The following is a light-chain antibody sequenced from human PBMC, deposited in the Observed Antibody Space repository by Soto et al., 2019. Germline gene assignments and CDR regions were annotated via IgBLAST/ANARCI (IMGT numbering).Light chain of an antibody. CDR3: LQYNDYPRT. CDR2: ATS. Sequence: DIQMTQSPSSLSASVGDRVTITCRASQGGRNDLGWYQQKPGKAPKRLIYATSSLQNGVPSRFRGSGSGTEFTLTLRSLQPEDFANDYCLQYNDYPRTFGQGTKVEIK. V-gene: IGKV1-17*01. J-gene: IGKJ1*01. CDR1: QGGRND.